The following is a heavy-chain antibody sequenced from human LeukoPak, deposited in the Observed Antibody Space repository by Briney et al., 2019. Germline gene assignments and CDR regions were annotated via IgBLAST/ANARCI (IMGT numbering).Heavy chain of an antibody. V-gene: IGHV4-4*07. CDR3: ARSSSSGWGFRFDP. CDR2: ICTSGST. CDR1: GGSISSYY. J-gene: IGHJ5*02. D-gene: IGHD6-19*01. Sequence: SETLSLTCTVSGGSISSYYWSWIRQSPGKGLEWIGRICTSGSTNYNPSLKSRVTISVDTSKNQFSLRLSSVTAADTAVYYCARSSSSGWGFRFDPWGQGTLVTVSS.